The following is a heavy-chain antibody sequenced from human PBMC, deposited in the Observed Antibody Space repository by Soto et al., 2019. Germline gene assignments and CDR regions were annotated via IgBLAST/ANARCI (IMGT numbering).Heavy chain of an antibody. J-gene: IGHJ4*02. CDR2: IRSKSNNYAT. CDR1: GFTFTDSA. V-gene: IGHV3-73*01. CDR3: ARDRENDTPQYYYDSSGPYDY. D-gene: IGHD3-22*01. Sequence: GGSLRLSCAASGFTFTDSAFHWVRQASGKGLEWVGRIRSKSNNYATAHAASVTGRFSISRDDSRNTAYLQMNSLKTEDTAVYYCARDRENDTPQYYYDSSGPYDYWGQGT.